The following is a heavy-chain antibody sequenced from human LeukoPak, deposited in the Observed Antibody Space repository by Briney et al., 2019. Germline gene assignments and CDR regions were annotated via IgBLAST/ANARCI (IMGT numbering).Heavy chain of an antibody. J-gene: IGHJ6*03. CDR1: GYTFTGYY. CDR3: ARDQGGSLWFGDQHYMDV. D-gene: IGHD3-10*01. V-gene: IGHV1-2*02. Sequence: ASVKVSCKASGYTFTGYYMHWVRQAPGQGLEWMGWINPNSGGTNYAQKFQGRVTMTRDTSISTAYMELSRLRSDDTAVYYCARDQGGSLWFGDQHYMDVWGKGTTVTVSS. CDR2: INPNSGGT.